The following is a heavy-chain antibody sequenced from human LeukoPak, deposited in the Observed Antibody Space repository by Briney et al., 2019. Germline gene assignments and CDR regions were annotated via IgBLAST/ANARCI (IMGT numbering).Heavy chain of an antibody. J-gene: IGHJ4*02. D-gene: IGHD6-13*01. CDR1: GYTFTSYG. CDR2: ISAYNGNT. V-gene: IGHV1-18*04. CDR3: VRGDSSSPFDY. Sequence: GSVKVSCKASGYTFTSYGISWVRQAPGQGLEWMGWISAYNGNTNSAQKLQGRVTMTTDTSTSTAYMEMRRLRSDDTAVYYCVRGDSSSPFDYWGQGTLVTVSS.